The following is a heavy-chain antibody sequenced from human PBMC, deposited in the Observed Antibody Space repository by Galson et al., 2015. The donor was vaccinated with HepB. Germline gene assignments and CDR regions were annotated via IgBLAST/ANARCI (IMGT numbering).Heavy chain of an antibody. CDR3: ARVGRIWDY. J-gene: IGHJ4*02. CDR1: GRTFSSYA. V-gene: IGHV1-69*06. Sequence: SVKVSCKASGRTFSSYAIGWVRQAPGQGLEWMGGIIPIFGTANYAQKFQGRLTITADKSTITAYMELTSLRPEDTAIYYCARVGRIWDYWGQGTLVTVSS. CDR2: IIPIFGTA. D-gene: IGHD1-14*01.